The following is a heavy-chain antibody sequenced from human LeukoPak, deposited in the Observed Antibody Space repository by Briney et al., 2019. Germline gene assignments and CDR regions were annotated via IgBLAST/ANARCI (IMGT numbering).Heavy chain of an antibody. CDR2: ISYSGGA. Sequence: PETLSLTCTVSGGSVSGYYWIWLRQPPGRGLVWIGYISYSGGASSNPSVNSRVTLSVDTSKNQFSLKLFSVTAADTAVYYCGRGAASGRLPRLDYWGQGTLVTVSS. CDR3: GRGAASGRLPRLDY. D-gene: IGHD6-19*01. J-gene: IGHJ4*02. CDR1: GGSVSGYY. V-gene: IGHV4-59*02.